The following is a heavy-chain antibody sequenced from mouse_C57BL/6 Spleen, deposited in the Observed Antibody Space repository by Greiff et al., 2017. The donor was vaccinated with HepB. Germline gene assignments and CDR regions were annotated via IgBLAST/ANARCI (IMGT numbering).Heavy chain of an antibody. Sequence: EVQWVESGGGLVKPGGSLKLSCAASGFTFSDYGMHWVRQAPEKGLEWVAYISSGSSTSYYADTVKGRFTISRDNAKNTLFLQMTSLRSEDTAMYYCARGLRQGSYAMDYWGQGTSVTVSS. CDR3: ARGLRQGSYAMDY. J-gene: IGHJ4*01. V-gene: IGHV5-17*01. D-gene: IGHD3-1*01. CDR1: GFTFSDYG. CDR2: ISSGSSTS.